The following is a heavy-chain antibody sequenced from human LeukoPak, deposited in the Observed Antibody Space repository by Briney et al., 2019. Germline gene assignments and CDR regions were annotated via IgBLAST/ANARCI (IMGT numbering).Heavy chain of an antibody. D-gene: IGHD6-19*01. V-gene: IGHV4-59*08. CDR3: ARHVYRVAVALDY. CDR1: GGSISSYY. CDR2: IYYSGST. J-gene: IGHJ4*02. Sequence: SETLCLTCTVSGGSISSYYWSWIRQPPGKGLEWIGYIYYSGSTNYNPSLKSRVTISVDTSKNQFSLKLSSVTAADTAVYYCARHVYRVAVALDYWGQGTLVTVSS.